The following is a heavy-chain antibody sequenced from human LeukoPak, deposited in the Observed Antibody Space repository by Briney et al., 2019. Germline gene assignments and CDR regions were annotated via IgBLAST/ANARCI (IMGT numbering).Heavy chain of an antibody. V-gene: IGHV4-59*08. CDR1: GGSISSYY. Sequence: SETLSLTCTVSGGSISSYYWSWIRQPPGKGLEWIGYIYYSGSTNYNPSLKGRVTISVDTSKNQFSLKLSPVTAADTAVYYCAREGYCSGGSCYDYWGQGTLVTVSS. CDR3: AREGYCSGGSCYDY. CDR2: IYYSGST. D-gene: IGHD2-15*01. J-gene: IGHJ4*02.